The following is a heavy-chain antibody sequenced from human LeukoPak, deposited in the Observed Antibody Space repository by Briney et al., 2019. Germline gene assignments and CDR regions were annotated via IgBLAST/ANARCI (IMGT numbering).Heavy chain of an antibody. J-gene: IGHJ4*02. CDR1: GCSMRTYY. CDR3: ARAECGSDCYYFDY. CDR2: IYTSGTT. Sequence: SETLSLTCTVSGCSMRTYYWSWIRQPAGKGLEWIGRIYTSGTTNYNPSLKSRVTISVDTSKNQFSLQLSSVTAADTAVYYSARAECGSDCYYFDYWGQGTLVTVSS. V-gene: IGHV4-4*07. D-gene: IGHD2-21*01.